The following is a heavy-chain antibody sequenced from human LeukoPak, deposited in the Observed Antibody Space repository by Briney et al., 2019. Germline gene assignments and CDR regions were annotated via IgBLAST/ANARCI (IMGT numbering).Heavy chain of an antibody. V-gene: IGHV3-53*01. CDR2: IYSGGST. Sequence: ESGGSLRLSCAASGFTVSSNYMSWVRQAPGKGLEWVSVIYSGGSTYYADSVKGRFTISRDNSKNTLYLQMNSLRAEDTAVYYCARGRWRRGRSQPGIAAASGYYGMDVWGQGTTVTVSS. CDR3: ARGRWRRGRSQPGIAAASGYYGMDV. D-gene: IGHD6-13*01. J-gene: IGHJ6*02. CDR1: GFTVSSNY.